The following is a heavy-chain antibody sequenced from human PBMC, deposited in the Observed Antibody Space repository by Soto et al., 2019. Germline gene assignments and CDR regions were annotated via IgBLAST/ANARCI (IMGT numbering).Heavy chain of an antibody. CDR1: GYTFTNYA. CDR2: ISAYNGNT. Sequence: QVQLVQSGAEVKKPGASVKVSCKASGYTFTNYAISWVRQAPGQGLEWMGWISAYNGNTSYAQTLRGRVTMTTDTATSTAYMELRSLTSADTAVYYCARGSPPVDYWGQGTLVTVSS. J-gene: IGHJ4*02. CDR3: ARGSPPVDY. V-gene: IGHV1-18*01.